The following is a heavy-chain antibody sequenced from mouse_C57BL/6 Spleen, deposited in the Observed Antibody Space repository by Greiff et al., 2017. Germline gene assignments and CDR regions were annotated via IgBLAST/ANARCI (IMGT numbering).Heavy chain of an antibody. CDR1: GYAFSSSW. J-gene: IGHJ1*03. CDR2: IYPGGGDT. D-gene: IGHD1-1*01. Sequence: QVQLKQSGPELVKPGASVKISCKASGYAFSSSWMNWVQQSPGKGLEWIGRIYPGGGDTNYNGKFKGQVTLSADKSSSTAYMQLSRLTSEDSAVYICERDYDSSYGYFDVWGTGTTVTVSS. CDR3: ERDYDSSYGYFDV. V-gene: IGHV1-82*01.